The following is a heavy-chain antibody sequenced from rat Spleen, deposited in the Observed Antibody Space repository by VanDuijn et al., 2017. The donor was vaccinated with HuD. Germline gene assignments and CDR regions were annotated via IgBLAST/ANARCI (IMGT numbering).Heavy chain of an antibody. CDR1: GFSLTSYN. CDR2: IWTGGST. CDR3: AREAPLFYDVTHYYVMDA. D-gene: IGHD1-12*01. Sequence: QVQLKESGPGLVQPSQTLSLTCTVSGFSLTSYNVHWVRQPTGKGLEWMGVIWTGGSTDYNSALKSRLSISRDTSKIQVFLKMNSLQTEDIATCVCAREAPLFYDVTHYYVMDAWGQGASVTVSS. J-gene: IGHJ4*01. V-gene: IGHV2-30*01.